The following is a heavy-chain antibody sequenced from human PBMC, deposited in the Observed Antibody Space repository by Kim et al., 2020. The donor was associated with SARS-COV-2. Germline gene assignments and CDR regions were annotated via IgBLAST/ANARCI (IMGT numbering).Heavy chain of an antibody. D-gene: IGHD3-16*01. Sequence: SETLSLTCTVSGGSISSYYWSWIRQPPGKGLEWIGYIYYSGSTNYNPSLKSRVTISVDTSKNQFSLKLSSVTAADTAVYYCARGSLGPYYYDYWGQGTLVTVSS. CDR3: ARGSLGPYYYDY. CDR1: GGSISSYY. V-gene: IGHV4-59*13. J-gene: IGHJ4*02. CDR2: IYYSGST.